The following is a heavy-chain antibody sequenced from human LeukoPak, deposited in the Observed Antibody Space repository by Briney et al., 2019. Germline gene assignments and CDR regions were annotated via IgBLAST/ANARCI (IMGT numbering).Heavy chain of an antibody. CDR1: GFTFSSYW. CDR3: AKWGGRYSGYDRRNYYYYYMDV. J-gene: IGHJ6*03. D-gene: IGHD5-12*01. CDR2: IRYDGSNK. V-gene: IGHV3-30*02. Sequence: PGGSLRLSCAASGFTFSSYWMSWVRQAPGKGLEWVAFIRYDGSNKYYADSVKGRFTISRDNSKNTLYLQMNSLRAEDTAVYYCAKWGGRYSGYDRRNYYYYYMDVWGKGTTVTISS.